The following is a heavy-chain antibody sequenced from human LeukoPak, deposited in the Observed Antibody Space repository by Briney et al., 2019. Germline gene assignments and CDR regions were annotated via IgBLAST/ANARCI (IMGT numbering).Heavy chain of an antibody. CDR2: IWYDGSNK. CDR1: GFTFSIYG. D-gene: IGHD1-26*01. CDR3: ARESSGSHA. V-gene: IGHV3-33*01. Sequence: GGSLRLSCAASGFTFSIYGMHWVRQAPGKGLEWVAVIWYDGSNKYYADSVKGRFTISRDNSKNTLYLQMNSLRAEDTAVYYCARESSGSHAWGQGTMVTVSS. J-gene: IGHJ3*01.